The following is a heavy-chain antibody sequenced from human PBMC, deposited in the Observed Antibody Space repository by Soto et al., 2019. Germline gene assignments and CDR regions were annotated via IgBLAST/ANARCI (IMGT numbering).Heavy chain of an antibody. CDR1: GGTFSSYT. CDR3: AYAVGATTANAFDI. CDR2: IIPILGIA. V-gene: IGHV1-69*02. D-gene: IGHD1-26*01. J-gene: IGHJ3*02. Sequence: QVQLVQSGAEVQKPGSSVKVSCKASGGTFSSYTISWVRQAPGQGLEWMGRIIPILGIANYAQKFQGRVTITADKSTSTAYMELSSLRSEDTAVYYCAYAVGATTANAFDIWGQGTMVTVSS.